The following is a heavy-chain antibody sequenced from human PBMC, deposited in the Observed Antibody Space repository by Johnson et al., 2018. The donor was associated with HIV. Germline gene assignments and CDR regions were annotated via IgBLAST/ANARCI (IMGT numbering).Heavy chain of an antibody. J-gene: IGHJ3*02. D-gene: IGHD3-22*01. CDR3: VRDLSFESIGYSHAFDM. CDR2: ISYDGSNK. Sequence: QMQLVESGGGVVQPGRSLRLSCAASGFTFSSYGMHWVRQAPGKGLEWVAVISYDGSNKYYADSVKGRFTISRDNAKNSLYLQMNSLRAEDTALYDCVRDLSFESIGYSHAFDMWGQGTMVTVSS. V-gene: IGHV3-30*03. CDR1: GFTFSSYG.